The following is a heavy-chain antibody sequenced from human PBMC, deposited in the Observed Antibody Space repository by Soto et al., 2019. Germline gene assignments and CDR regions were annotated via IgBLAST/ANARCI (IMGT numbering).Heavy chain of an antibody. CDR1: GFTFSSYA. CDR2: ISYDGSNK. D-gene: IGHD6-19*01. J-gene: IGHJ4*02. CDR3: ERDLIKVAVAGIVL. Sequence: GGSLRLSCAASGFTFSSYAMHWVRQAPGKGLEWVAVISYDGSNKYYADSVKGRFTISRDNSKNTLYLQMNSLRAEDTAVYYCERDLIKVAVAGIVLWGQGTLVTVSS. V-gene: IGHV3-30-3*01.